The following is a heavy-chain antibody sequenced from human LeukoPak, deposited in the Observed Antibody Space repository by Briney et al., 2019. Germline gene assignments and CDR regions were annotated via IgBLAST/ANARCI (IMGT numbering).Heavy chain of an antibody. CDR2: IYYSGST. D-gene: IGHD6-13*01. V-gene: IGHV4-59*08. CDR3: ARHRSSSWYVRVDY. CDR1: GGSISSYY. Sequence: SETLSLTCTVSGGSISSYYWSWTRQPPGKGLEWIGYIYYSGSTNYNPSLKSRVTISVDTSKNQFSLKLSSVTAADTAVYYCARHRSSSWYVRVDYWGQGTLVTVSS. J-gene: IGHJ4*02.